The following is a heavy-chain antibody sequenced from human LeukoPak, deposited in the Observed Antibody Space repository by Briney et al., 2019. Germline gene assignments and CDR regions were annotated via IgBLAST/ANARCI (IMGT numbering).Heavy chain of an antibody. CDR3: ARERGYYGSGSHNDAFDI. D-gene: IGHD3-10*01. J-gene: IGHJ3*02. CDR2: IYYGGST. CDR1: GGSVSSGSFC. Sequence: SDTLSLTCTVSGGSVSSGSFCWVWLRQPPGNGRVGRGYIYYGGSTNYNPSLKSRVTISVDTSKNQFSQKLSSVTAADTAVYYCARERGYYGSGSHNDAFDIWGQGTMVTVSS. V-gene: IGHV4-61*01.